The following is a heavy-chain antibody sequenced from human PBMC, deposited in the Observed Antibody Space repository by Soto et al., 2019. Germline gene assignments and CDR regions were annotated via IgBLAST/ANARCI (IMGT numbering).Heavy chain of an antibody. V-gene: IGHV3-48*02. J-gene: IGHJ3*02. CDR1: GFTFSSYT. CDR3: ARVYRVSYGDHDAFDM. D-gene: IGHD4-17*01. CDR2: ISSSSMAI. Sequence: EVQLVESGGGLVQPGGSLRLSCAASGFTFSSYTMNWVRRAPGKGLEWISYISSSSMAIYYSDSVKGRFTISRDNAKNSLHLQMNSLRDEDTAVYYCARVYRVSYGDHDAFDMWGQGTMVTVSS.